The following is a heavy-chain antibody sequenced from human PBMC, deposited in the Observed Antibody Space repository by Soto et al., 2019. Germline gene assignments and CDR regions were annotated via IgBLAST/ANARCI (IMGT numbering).Heavy chain of an antibody. J-gene: IGHJ6*02. Sequence: QVQLVQSGAEVKKPGASVKVSCKASGYTFTSYDINWVRQATGQGLEWMGWMNPNSGNTGYAQKFQGRVTMTRNTSISTAYMALSSLRSEDTAVYYCARGRGYVGDYYYYGMDVWRQGTTVTVS. CDR2: MNPNSGNT. CDR1: GYTFTSYD. V-gene: IGHV1-8*01. CDR3: ARGRGYVGDYYYYGMDV. D-gene: IGHD3-16*01.